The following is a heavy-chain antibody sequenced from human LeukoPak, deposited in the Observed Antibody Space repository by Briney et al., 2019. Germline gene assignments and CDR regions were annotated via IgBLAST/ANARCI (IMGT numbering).Heavy chain of an antibody. J-gene: IGHJ4*02. V-gene: IGHV3-23*01. D-gene: IGHD6-19*01. CDR2: ISGSGGST. Sequence: GGSLRLSCAASGFTFSSYAMSWVRQAPGKGLEWVSAISGSGGSTYYADSVKGRFTISRDNSKNTLYLQKNSLRAEDTAVYYCAKDHVVGSGWYRIDYWGQGTLVTVSS. CDR1: GFTFSSYA. CDR3: AKDHVVGSGWYRIDY.